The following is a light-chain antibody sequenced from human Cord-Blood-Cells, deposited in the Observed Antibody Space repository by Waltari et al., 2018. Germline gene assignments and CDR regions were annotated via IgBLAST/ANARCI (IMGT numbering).Light chain of an antibody. Sequence: NFMLTQPHSVSESPGKTVTISCTRSNGSIASHYVQWYQQRPGSAPTTVIYEDNQRPSGVPYRFSGSIDSSSNSASLTISGRKTEDEADYYCQSYDSSNQVFGGGTKLTVL. CDR2: EDN. CDR1: NGSIASHY. CDR3: QSYDSSNQV. J-gene: IGLJ3*02. V-gene: IGLV6-57*03.